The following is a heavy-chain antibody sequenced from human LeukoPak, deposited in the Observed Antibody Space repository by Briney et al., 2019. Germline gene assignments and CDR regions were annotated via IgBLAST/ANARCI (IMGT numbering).Heavy chain of an antibody. V-gene: IGHV4-39*01. CDR1: GGSIISSSHF. Sequence: SSETLSLTCTVSGGSIISSSHFWGWIRQPPGKGLEWIGTMYYAGTTYYNPSLKSRVTISVDTSKEQTSLNLRSVPAADTAVYYCARQLANWGPDLWGQGIHVIVSS. D-gene: IGHD7-27*01. CDR3: ARQLANWGPDL. J-gene: IGHJ5*02. CDR2: MYYAGTT.